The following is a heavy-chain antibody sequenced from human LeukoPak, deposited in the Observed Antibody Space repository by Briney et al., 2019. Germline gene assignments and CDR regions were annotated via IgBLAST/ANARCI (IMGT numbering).Heavy chain of an antibody. J-gene: IGHJ4*02. D-gene: IGHD2-15*01. CDR2: IYHSGST. CDR1: GYSISSGYY. Sequence: PSETLSLTCTVSGYSISSGYYWGWIRQPPGKGLEWIGSIYHSGSTYYNPSLKSRVTISVDTSKNQFSLKLSSVTAADTAVYYCARGVVVAPGYYFDYWGRGTLVTVSS. V-gene: IGHV4-38-2*02. CDR3: ARGVVVAPGYYFDY.